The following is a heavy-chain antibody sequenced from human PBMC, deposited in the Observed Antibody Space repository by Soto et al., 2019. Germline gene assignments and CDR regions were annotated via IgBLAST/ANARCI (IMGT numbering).Heavy chain of an antibody. J-gene: IGHJ6*01. D-gene: IGHD3-9*01. CDR1: GYSISSNSY. Sequence: ETLSLTCVVAGYSISSNSYWGWIRQTPGKGLEWMGSIHHSGSTYYSPSLKSRVSMSIDTSKNQLSLKLTFVTAADTAVYYCGTSKIFDILTGFTSSGMDVWGQGTTVTVSS. CDR3: GTSKIFDILTGFTSSGMDV. CDR2: IHHSGST. V-gene: IGHV4-38-2*01.